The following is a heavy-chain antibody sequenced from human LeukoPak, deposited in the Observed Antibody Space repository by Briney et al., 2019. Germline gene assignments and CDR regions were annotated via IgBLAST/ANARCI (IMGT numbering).Heavy chain of an antibody. V-gene: IGHV4-61*01. J-gene: IGHJ5*02. CDR3: ARDGSGWYRWFDP. CDR1: GGSISSSSYY. CDR2: IYYSGST. Sequence: SETLSLTCTVSGGSISSSSYYWGWIRQPPGQRLEWIGYIYYSGSTNYNPSLKSRVTISVDTSKNQFSLKLSSVTAADTAVYYCARDGSGWYRWFDPWGQGTLVTVSS. D-gene: IGHD6-19*01.